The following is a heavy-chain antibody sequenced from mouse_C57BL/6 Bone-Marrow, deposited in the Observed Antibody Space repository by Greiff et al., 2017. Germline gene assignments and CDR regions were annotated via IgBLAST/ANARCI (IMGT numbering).Heavy chain of an antibody. V-gene: IGHV1-61*01. Sequence: QVQLQQPGAELVRPGSSVKLSCKASGYTFTSYWMDWVKQRPGQGLEWIGNIYPSDSETHYNQKFKDKATLTVEKSSSTAYMHLSSLTSEDSAVYDCAREGLRAWFAYWGQGTLVTVSA. CDR1: GYTFTSYW. D-gene: IGHD2-4*01. CDR2: IYPSDSET. J-gene: IGHJ3*01. CDR3: AREGLRAWFAY.